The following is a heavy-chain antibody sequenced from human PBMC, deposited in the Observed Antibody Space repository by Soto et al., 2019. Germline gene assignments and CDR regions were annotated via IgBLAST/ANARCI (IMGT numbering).Heavy chain of an antibody. CDR3: AREARERSSGRYYHYYYYYMDV. CDR1: GFTFSDYY. D-gene: IGHD3-10*01. Sequence: QVQLVESRGGLVKPGGSLRLSCAASGFTFSDYYMSWIRQAPGKGLEWVSYISSSGSSIYYADSVKGRFTISRDNAKNSLYLQMNSLRAEDTAVYYCAREARERSSGRYYHYYYYYMDVWGNGTTVTVSS. J-gene: IGHJ6*03. CDR2: ISSSGSSI. V-gene: IGHV3-11*01.